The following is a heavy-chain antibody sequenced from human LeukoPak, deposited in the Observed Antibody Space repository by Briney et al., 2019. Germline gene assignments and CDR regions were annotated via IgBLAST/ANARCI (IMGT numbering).Heavy chain of an antibody. J-gene: IGHJ5*02. D-gene: IGHD3-10*01. CDR1: GGSISSSVSY. Sequence: SETLSLTCTVSGGSISSSVSYWGWIRRPPGKGLEWIGSMYYSGNTVYNSSLKRQITISVDTSQNQFSLELSSVTAADTAVYYCARGQRVPGVSFSSWFDPWGQGTLVTVSS. CDR2: MYYSGNT. CDR3: ARGQRVPGVSFSSWFDP. V-gene: IGHV4-39*01.